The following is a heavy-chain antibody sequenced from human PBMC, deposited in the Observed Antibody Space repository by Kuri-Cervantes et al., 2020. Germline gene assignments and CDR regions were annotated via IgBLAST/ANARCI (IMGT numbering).Heavy chain of an antibody. D-gene: IGHD3-16*01. V-gene: IGHV1-69*13. CDR2: IIPIFGTA. Sequence: SVKVSCKASRGTFSSYAISWVRQAPGQGLEWMGGIIPIFGTANYAQKFQGRVTITADESTSTAYMELSSLRSEDTAVYYCARGAFHAGGRGMDVWAKGPRSPSP. CDR3: ARGAFHAGGRGMDV. CDR1: RGTFSSYA. J-gene: IGHJ6*02.